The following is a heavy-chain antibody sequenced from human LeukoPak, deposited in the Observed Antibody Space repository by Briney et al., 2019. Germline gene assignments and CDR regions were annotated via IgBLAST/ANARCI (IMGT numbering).Heavy chain of an antibody. D-gene: IGHD2-15*01. CDR2: FDPEDGET. Sequence: ASVKVSCKVSGYTLTELSMHWVRQAPGKGLEWMGGFDPEDGETIYAQKFQGRVTMTEDTSTDTAYMELSSLRSEDTAVYYCATVDMGYCSGGSCYEIDYWGQGTLVTVSS. CDR3: ATVDMGYCSGGSCYEIDY. CDR1: GYTLTELS. V-gene: IGHV1-24*01. J-gene: IGHJ4*02.